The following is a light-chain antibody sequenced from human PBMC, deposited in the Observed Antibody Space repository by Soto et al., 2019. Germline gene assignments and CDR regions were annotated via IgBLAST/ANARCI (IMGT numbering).Light chain of an antibody. CDR3: SSYTRTSTYV. CDR2: DVS. Sequence: QSVLTQPASVSGSPGQSITISCTGTSSDVGAYNYVSWYQQHPGKAPKLMIYDVSNRPSGVSNRFSGSKSGNTASLSISGLQAEDEADYYCSSYTRTSTYVLGTGTKV. CDR1: SSDVGAYNY. J-gene: IGLJ1*01. V-gene: IGLV2-14*01.